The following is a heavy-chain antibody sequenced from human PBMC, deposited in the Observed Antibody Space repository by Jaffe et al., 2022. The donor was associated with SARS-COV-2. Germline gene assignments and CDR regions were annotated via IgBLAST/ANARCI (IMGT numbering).Heavy chain of an antibody. CDR2: IKWNSGII. D-gene: IGHD3-22*01. Sequence: EVQLVESGGGLVQPGRSLRLSCAASGFTFDDYAIHWVRQAPGKGLEWVSGIKWNSGIIGYADSVKGRFTISRDNAKNSLYLQMNSLRAEDTALYYCAKAPANYYDSSGYYYWKSGFYFDLWGRGTLVTVSS. CDR1: GFTFDDYA. CDR3: AKAPANYYDSSGYYYWKSGFYFDL. V-gene: IGHV3-9*01. J-gene: IGHJ2*01.